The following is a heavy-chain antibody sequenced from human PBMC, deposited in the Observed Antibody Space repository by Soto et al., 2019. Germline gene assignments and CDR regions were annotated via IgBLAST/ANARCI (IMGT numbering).Heavy chain of an antibody. J-gene: IGHJ5*02. V-gene: IGHV4-38-2*02. CDR2: IYRGGIT. Sequence: SETLSLTCTVSGYSISSGLYWGCIRQPPGKGLGWIGTIYRGGITYYNPSLKSRVTISIDTSKNHFSLRLSSVTATDTAVYFCAIGNPDWFDHWGQGTLVTVSS. D-gene: IGHD1-1*01. CDR3: AIGNPDWFDH. CDR1: GYSISSGLY.